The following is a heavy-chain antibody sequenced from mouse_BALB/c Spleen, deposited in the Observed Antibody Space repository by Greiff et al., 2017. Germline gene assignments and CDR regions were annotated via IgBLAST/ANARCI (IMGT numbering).Heavy chain of an antibody. D-gene: IGHD1-1*01. CDR2: ISSGGGST. V-gene: IGHV5-12-1*01. Sequence: EVKLVESGGGLVKPGGSLKLSCAASGFAFSSYDMSWVRQTPEKGLEWVAYISSGGGSTYYPDTVTGRFTITRANAKNTLYLQMNSLKSEETAMYDGARQDYYGRSDWFAYWGQGTLVTVSA. CDR3: ARQDYYGRSDWFAY. CDR1: GFAFSSYD. J-gene: IGHJ3*01.